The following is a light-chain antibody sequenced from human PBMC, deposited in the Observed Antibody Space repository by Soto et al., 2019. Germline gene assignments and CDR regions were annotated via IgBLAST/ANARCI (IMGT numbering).Light chain of an antibody. CDR1: QDVGTNY. J-gene: IGKJ2*01. CDR2: GAS. Sequence: EIVLTQSPGTLSLSPREGATLSCRSSQDVGTNYLAWYQQKPGQAPRLLIFGASSRASGVPGRFSGSGSGTDFTLTISRLEPEDSAVYYCQQFINSPYMYTFGQGTKLEI. CDR3: QQFINSPYMYT. V-gene: IGKV3-20*01.